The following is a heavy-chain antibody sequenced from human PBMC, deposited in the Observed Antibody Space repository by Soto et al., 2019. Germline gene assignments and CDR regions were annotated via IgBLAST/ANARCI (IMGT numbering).Heavy chain of an antibody. V-gene: IGHV3-7*01. J-gene: IGHJ4*02. D-gene: IGHD3-10*01. Sequence: GGSLRLSCAASGFTFSSYWMSWVRQAPGKGLEWVANIKQDGSEKYYVDSVKGRVTITRDNAKNSLYLQMNSLRAEDTAVYYCARDGLLWFGELLSPPDYWGQGTLVTVSS. CDR1: GFTFSSYW. CDR3: ARDGLLWFGELLSPPDY. CDR2: IKQDGSEK.